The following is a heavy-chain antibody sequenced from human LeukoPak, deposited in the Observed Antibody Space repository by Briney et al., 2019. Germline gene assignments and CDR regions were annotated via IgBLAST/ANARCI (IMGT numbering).Heavy chain of an antibody. CDR2: ISGSGGST. CDR1: GFTFSSYA. CDR3: AKDVRRAEYCSATTCCTSSFDY. D-gene: IGHD2-2*02. Sequence: PGGSLRLSCAASGFTFSSYAMSWVRQAPGKGLEWVSAISGSGGSTYYADSVKGRFTISRDNSKNTLYLQMNSLRAEDTAVYYCAKDVRRAEYCSATTCCTSSFDYWGQGTLVTVSS. J-gene: IGHJ4*02. V-gene: IGHV3-23*01.